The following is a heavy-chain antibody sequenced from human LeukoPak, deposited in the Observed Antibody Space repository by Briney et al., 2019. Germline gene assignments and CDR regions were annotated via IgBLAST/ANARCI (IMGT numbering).Heavy chain of an antibody. V-gene: IGHV3-23*01. CDR1: GFTFSNHA. Sequence: GGSLRLSCAASGFTFSNHAMSWVRQAPGMGLQWVSGISGSGGTTDYADSVKGRFTIPRDNSKNTLYLQMNSLRAEDTAVYYCAKDLQNTYYGSGKSLFDYWGQGTLVTVSS. CDR3: AKDLQNTYYGSGKSLFDY. J-gene: IGHJ4*02. CDR2: ISGSGGTT. D-gene: IGHD3-10*01.